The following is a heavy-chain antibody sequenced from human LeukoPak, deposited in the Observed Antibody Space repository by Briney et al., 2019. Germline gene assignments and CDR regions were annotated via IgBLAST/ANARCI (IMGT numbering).Heavy chain of an antibody. Sequence: SETLSLTCTVSGGSISNYYWSWIRQPPGKGLEWIGYIYYSGSTNYNPSLKSRVTISVDTSRNQFSLKLSSVTAADTAVYYCARVGGTNYYYYGMDVWGQGTTVTVSS. J-gene: IGHJ6*02. CDR2: IYYSGST. V-gene: IGHV4-59*01. CDR1: GGSISNYY. CDR3: ARVGGTNYYYYGMDV. D-gene: IGHD1-26*01.